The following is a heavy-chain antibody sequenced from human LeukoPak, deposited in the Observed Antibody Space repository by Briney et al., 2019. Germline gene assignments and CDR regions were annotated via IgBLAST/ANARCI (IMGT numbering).Heavy chain of an antibody. Sequence: SVKVSCKASGGTFSSDAISWVRQAPGQGLEWMGGLIPLFGRSNYAQKFQGRVTLTTDESTTTAYMELSSLRSEDTAVYYCSTSNRDFLSGSPFQHYHSMDVWGQGTTVTVSS. J-gene: IGHJ6*02. CDR3: STSNRDFLSGSPFQHYHSMDV. CDR1: GGTFSSDA. CDR2: LIPLFGRS. V-gene: IGHV1-69*05. D-gene: IGHD3-10*01.